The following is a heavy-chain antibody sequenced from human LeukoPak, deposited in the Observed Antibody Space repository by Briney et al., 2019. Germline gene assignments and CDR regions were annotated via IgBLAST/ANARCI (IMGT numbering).Heavy chain of an antibody. V-gene: IGHV3-30*02. CDR1: GFTVSSYG. D-gene: IGHD2-8*01. Sequence: PGGSLRLSCAASGFTVSSYGMHWVRQAPGKGLEWVAFIRYDGSNKYSADSVKGRFTISGDNTKTTLYLQMNSRRAEHTAVYYLAVESARVYSLDYCGQKGPLTVSS. CDR3: AVESARVYSLDY. CDR2: IRYDGSNK. J-gene: IGHJ4*03.